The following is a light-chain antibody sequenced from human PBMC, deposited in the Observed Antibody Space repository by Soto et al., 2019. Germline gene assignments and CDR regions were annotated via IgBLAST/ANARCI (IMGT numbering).Light chain of an antibody. CDR2: GAS. J-gene: IGKJ1*01. V-gene: IGKV3-15*01. CDR3: QQYNNSPGT. Sequence: EIVMTQSPATLSVSPGERATLSCRASQSVSSNLAWYQQKPGQAPRLLIYGASTRATGIPARFSGSGSGTEFTLTISSLQSEDFGVYYCQQYNNSPGTFGQGTKVEIK. CDR1: QSVSSN.